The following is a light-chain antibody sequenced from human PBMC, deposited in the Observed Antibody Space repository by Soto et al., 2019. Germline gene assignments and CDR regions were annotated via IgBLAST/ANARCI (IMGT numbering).Light chain of an antibody. V-gene: IGKV3-15*01. J-gene: IGKJ1*01. CDR3: QQYNNWPPWT. CDR2: GAS. CDR1: QSVSSN. Sequence: EIVMTQSPATLSVSPGERATLSCRASQSVSSNLAWYQQKPGQAPRLLIYGASTRATGIPARFSGSGSGTEFTLTISSMQSEDVAVYYCQQYNNWPPWTFGRGTKVKIK.